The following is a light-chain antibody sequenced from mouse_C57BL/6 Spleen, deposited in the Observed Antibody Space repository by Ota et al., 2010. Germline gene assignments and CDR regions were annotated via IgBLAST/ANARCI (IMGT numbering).Light chain of an antibody. CDR2: YAS. J-gene: IGKJ5*01. CDR3: QQSNSWPTT. Sequence: DILLTQSPAILSVSPGERVSFSCRASQSIGTSIHWYQQRTNGSPRLLIKYASESISGIPSRFSGSGSGTDFTLSINSVESEDIADYYCQQSNSWPTTFGAGTKLELK. CDR1: QSIGTS. V-gene: IGKV5-48*01.